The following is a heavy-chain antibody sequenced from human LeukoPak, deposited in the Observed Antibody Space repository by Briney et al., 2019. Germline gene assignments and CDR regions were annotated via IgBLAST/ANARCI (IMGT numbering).Heavy chain of an antibody. CDR3: ARGGDYGVRAGY. CDR2: IIPILGIA. CDR1: GGTFSSYA. D-gene: IGHD4-17*01. J-gene: IGHJ4*02. Sequence: SVEVSCKASGGTFSSYAISWVRQAPGQGLEWMGRIIPILGIANYAQKFQGRVTITADKSTSTAYMELSSLRSEDTAVYYCARGGDYGVRAGYWGQGTLVTVSS. V-gene: IGHV1-69*04.